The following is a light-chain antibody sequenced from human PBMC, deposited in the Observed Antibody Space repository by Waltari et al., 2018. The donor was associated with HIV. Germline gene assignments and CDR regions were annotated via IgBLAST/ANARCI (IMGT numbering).Light chain of an antibody. CDR2: STY. J-gene: IGLJ3*02. CDR3: ALYMTGAKWV. V-gene: IGLV8-61*01. Sequence: QTVVTQEPSFSVSPGGTVTLTCALNSDSVSINYYPGSFQQTPGQAPRTVISSTYSRSSGVPDRCSGSILGNKAALTITGAQADDDSVYFCALYMTGAKWVFGGGTKLTVL. CDR1: SDSVSINYY.